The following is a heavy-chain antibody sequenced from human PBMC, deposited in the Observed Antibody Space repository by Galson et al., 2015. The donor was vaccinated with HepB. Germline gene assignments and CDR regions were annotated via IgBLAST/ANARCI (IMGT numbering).Heavy chain of an antibody. Sequence: ALVKPTQTLTLTCTFSGFSLSTSGMCVSWIRQPPGKALEWLARIAWDDDKYYSTSLKTRLTISKDTSKNQVVLTMTNMDPVDTATYYCARIRRAYGDHFDYWGQGTLVTVSS. CDR2: IAWDDDK. J-gene: IGHJ4*02. D-gene: IGHD4-17*01. V-gene: IGHV2-70*11. CDR3: ARIRRAYGDHFDY. CDR1: GFSLSTSGMC.